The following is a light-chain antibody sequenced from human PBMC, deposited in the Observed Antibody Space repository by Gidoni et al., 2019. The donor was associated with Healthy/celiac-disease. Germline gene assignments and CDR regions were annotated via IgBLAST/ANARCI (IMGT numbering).Light chain of an antibody. CDR3: QQTYSTPRT. J-gene: IGKJ2*01. CDR2: AAS. V-gene: IGKV1-39*01. CDR1: QSISSY. Sequence: DIQMTQSPSSLSASVGDRVTITCRASQSISSYLNWYQQKPGKAPKLLIYAASSLQSGVPSRFSGSGSGTDFTLTISSLQPADFATFYCQQTYSTPRTFXQXTKLEIK.